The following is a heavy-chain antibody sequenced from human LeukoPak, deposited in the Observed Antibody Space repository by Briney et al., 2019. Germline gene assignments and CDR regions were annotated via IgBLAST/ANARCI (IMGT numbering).Heavy chain of an antibody. J-gene: IGHJ4*02. CDR1: GDXVSGNSVS. V-gene: IGHV6-1*01. D-gene: IGHD1-20*01. CDR3: AGAYNFGFDY. CDR2: TYYRSKWYN. Sequence: SQTLSLTCAISGDXVSGNSVSWNWVRQSPSRGLEWLGRTYYRSKWYNDYAASVKSRIIINPDTSKNQFSLQLNSVTPEDTAVHYCAGAYNFGFDYWGQGTLVTVSS.